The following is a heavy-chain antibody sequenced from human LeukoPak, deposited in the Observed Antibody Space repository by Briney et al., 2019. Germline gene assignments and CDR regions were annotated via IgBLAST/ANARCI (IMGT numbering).Heavy chain of an antibody. V-gene: IGHV3-30-3*01. D-gene: IGHD3-22*01. CDR2: ISYDGSNK. CDR1: GFTFSSYA. CDR3: ARDPYDSSDNPFDY. J-gene: IGHJ4*02. Sequence: PGGSLRLSCAASGFTFSSYAMHWVRQAPSKGLEWVAVISYDGSNKYYADSVKGRFTISRDNSKNTLYLQMNSLRAEGTAVYYCARDPYDSSDNPFDYWGQGTLVTVSS.